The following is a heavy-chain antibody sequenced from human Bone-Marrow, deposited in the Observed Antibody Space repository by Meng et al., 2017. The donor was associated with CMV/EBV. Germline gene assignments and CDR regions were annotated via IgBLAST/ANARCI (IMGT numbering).Heavy chain of an antibody. CDR2: INPNSGGT. CDR1: YY. D-gene: IGHD2-2*01. Sequence: YYMHWARQAPGQGLEWMGWINPNSGGTNYAQKFQGWVTMTRNTSISTAYMELSRLRSDDTAVYYCARAQRYCSSTSCYRGGGTIDYWGQGTLVTVSS. V-gene: IGHV1-2*04. J-gene: IGHJ4*02. CDR3: ARAQRYCSSTSCYRGGGTIDY.